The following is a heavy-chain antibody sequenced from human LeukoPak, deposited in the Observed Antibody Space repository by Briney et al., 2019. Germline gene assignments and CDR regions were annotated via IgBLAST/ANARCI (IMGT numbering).Heavy chain of an antibody. Sequence: GGSLRLSCAASGFTFSSYSMNWVRQAPGRGLEWVSSISSSSSYIYYADSVKGRFTISRDNAKNSLYLQMNSLRAEDTAVYYCARYSSSWVQDAFDIWGQGTMVTVSS. CDR1: GFTFSSYS. CDR3: ARYSSSWVQDAFDI. V-gene: IGHV3-21*01. D-gene: IGHD6-13*01. CDR2: ISSSSSYI. J-gene: IGHJ3*02.